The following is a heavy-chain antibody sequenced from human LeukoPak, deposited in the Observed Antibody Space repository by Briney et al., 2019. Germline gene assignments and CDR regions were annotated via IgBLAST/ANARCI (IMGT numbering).Heavy chain of an antibody. J-gene: IGHJ3*02. Sequence: PSETLSLTCTVSGGSISSYYWSWIRQPPGKGLEWIGYIYYSGSTNYNPSLKSRVTISVDTSKNQFSLKLSSVTAADTAVYYCARALDYYDSSGYYYRDAFDIWGQGTVVTVSS. V-gene: IGHV4-59*01. CDR1: GGSISSYY. CDR2: IYYSGST. D-gene: IGHD3-22*01. CDR3: ARALDYYDSSGYYYRDAFDI.